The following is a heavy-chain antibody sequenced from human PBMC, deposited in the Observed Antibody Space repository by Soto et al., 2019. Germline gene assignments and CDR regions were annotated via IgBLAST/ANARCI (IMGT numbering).Heavy chain of an antibody. J-gene: IGHJ4*02. D-gene: IGHD2-8*01. V-gene: IGHV3-21*01. Sequence: GGSLRLSCAASGFTFSSYSMNWVRQAPGKGLEWVSSISSSSSYIYYADSVKGRFTISRDNAKNSLYLQMNSLRAEDTAVYYCASKRYCTNGVCYFVDYWGQGTLVTVSS. CDR2: ISSSSSYI. CDR1: GFTFSSYS. CDR3: ASKRYCTNGVCYFVDY.